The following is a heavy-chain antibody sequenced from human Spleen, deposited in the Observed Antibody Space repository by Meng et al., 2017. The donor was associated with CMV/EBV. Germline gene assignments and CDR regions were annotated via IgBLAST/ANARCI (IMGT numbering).Heavy chain of an antibody. CDR2: IDWDEDK. Sequence: SGPTLVKPTQTLTLTCTFSGFSLSTRGMRVSWIRQPPGKALEWLARIDWDEDKFYSTSLKTRLTISKDTSKNQVVLTMTNMDPVDTATYYCARTLGYCSSSGCREGMDVWGQGTTVTVSS. V-gene: IGHV2-70D*14. D-gene: IGHD2-2*01. J-gene: IGHJ6*02. CDR1: GFSLSTRGMR. CDR3: ARTLGYCSSSGCREGMDV.